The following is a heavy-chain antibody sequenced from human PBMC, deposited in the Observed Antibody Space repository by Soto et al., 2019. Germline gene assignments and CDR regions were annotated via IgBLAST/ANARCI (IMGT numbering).Heavy chain of an antibody. CDR1: GFTFSSYG. CDR2: ISYDGSNK. D-gene: IGHD5-18*01. CDR3: AKSMHDSYGYVEVVDYYYGMDV. J-gene: IGHJ6*02. Sequence: GGSLRLSCAASGFTFSSYGMHLVRQAPGKGLEWVAVISYDGSNKYYADSVKGRFTISRDNSKNTLYLQMNSLRAEDTAVYYCAKSMHDSYGYVEVVDYYYGMDVWGQGTTVTVSS. V-gene: IGHV3-30*18.